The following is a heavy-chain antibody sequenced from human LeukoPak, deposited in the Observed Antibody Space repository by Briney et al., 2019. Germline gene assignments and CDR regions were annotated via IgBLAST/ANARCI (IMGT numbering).Heavy chain of an antibody. CDR2: ISSSSSYI. D-gene: IGHD1-1*01. J-gene: IGHJ4*02. CDR1: GFTFSSYS. Sequence: TGGSLRLSCAASGFTFSSYSMNWVRQAPGKGLEWVSSISSSSSYIYYADSVKGRFTISRDNAKNSLYLQMNSLRAEDTAVYYCTRDDGTSVKYYFDYWGQGTLVTVSS. V-gene: IGHV3-21*01. CDR3: TRDDGTSVKYYFDY.